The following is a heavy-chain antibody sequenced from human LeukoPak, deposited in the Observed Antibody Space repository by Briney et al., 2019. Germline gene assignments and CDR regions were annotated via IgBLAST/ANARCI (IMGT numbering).Heavy chain of an antibody. CDR2: ITSSSDSI. CDR1: GFTFSSYW. V-gene: IGHV3-48*02. CDR3: ARDPGYSRPSSYGYFDH. Sequence: PGGSLRLSCAASGFTFSSYWMTWVRQTPGKGLECLSYITSSSDSIHYADSVRGRFTVSRDNAKNSLYLQMNSLRDEDTAVYYCARDPGYSRPSSYGYFDHWGQGTLATVSS. D-gene: IGHD1-26*01. J-gene: IGHJ4*02.